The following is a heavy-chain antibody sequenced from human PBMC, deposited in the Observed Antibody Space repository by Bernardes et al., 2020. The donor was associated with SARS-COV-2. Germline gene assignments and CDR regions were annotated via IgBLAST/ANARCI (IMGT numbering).Heavy chain of an antibody. V-gene: IGHV3-23*01. CDR3: AKAMFFGVDYVPPFDY. CDR1: GFTFSSYA. D-gene: IGHD3-3*01. CDR2: ISGSGGST. J-gene: IGHJ4*02. Sequence: GGSLRVSCAASGFTFSSYAMSWVRQAPGKGLEWVSAISGSGGSTYYADSVKGRFTISRDNSKNTLYLQMNSLRAEDTAVYYCAKAMFFGVDYVPPFDYWGQGTLVTVSS.